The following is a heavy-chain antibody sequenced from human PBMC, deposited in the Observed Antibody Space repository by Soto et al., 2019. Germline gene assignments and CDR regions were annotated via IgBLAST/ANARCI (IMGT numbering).Heavy chain of an antibody. CDR2: KKYDGSNK. CDR3: GKEDCSGTTCYVLFDP. Sequence: SLRLSCAASGFTFSSSGMHWVRQAPGKGLEWITVKKYDGSNKYNADSVKGRFNISRENSKNTVYLQMNSLRAEDTAVYYCGKEDCSGTTCYVLFDPWGQGARVTVSS. V-gene: IGHV3-30*18. CDR1: GFTFSSSG. D-gene: IGHD2-2*01. J-gene: IGHJ5*02.